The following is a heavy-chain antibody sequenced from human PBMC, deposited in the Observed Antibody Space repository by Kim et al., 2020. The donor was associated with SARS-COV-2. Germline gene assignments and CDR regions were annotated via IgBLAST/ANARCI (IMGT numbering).Heavy chain of an antibody. D-gene: IGHD6-13*01. CDR2: INAGNGNT. Sequence: ASVKVSCKASGYTFTSYAMHWVRQAPGQRLEWMGWINAGNGNTKYSQKFQGRVTITRDTSASTAYMELSSLRSEDTAVYYCARDLWYSSSWYQEGAFDIWGQGTMVTVSS. CDR1: GYTFTSYA. CDR3: ARDLWYSSSWYQEGAFDI. V-gene: IGHV1-3*01. J-gene: IGHJ3*02.